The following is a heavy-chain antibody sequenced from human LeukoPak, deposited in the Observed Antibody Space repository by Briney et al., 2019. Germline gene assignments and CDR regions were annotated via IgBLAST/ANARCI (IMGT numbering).Heavy chain of an antibody. J-gene: IGHJ4*02. CDR3: ARPKSYSSGWYYFDY. V-gene: IGHV4-39*01. Sequence: PSETLSLTCTVSGGSISSSSYYWGWIRQPPGKGLEWIGSIYYSGSTYYNPSLKSRVTISVDTSKTQFSLKLSSVTAADTAVYYCARPKSYSSGWYYFDYWGQGTLVTVSS. CDR2: IYYSGST. D-gene: IGHD6-19*01. CDR1: GGSISSSSYY.